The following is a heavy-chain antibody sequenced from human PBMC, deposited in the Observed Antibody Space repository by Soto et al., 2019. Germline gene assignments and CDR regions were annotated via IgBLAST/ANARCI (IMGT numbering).Heavy chain of an antibody. CDR3: ARDKDRLQLGGNYYYILDV. CDR2: XXPIFRTP. J-gene: IGHJ6*02. V-gene: IGHV1-69*12. Sequence: QVQLEQSGAEVKKPGSSVKVSCKASGGTFSNSAISWVRXXPXQXXXXXXXXXPIFRTPDYAQKFQGRVTITADESTSTAYMELSGLRSDDXXVYYXARDKDRLQLGGNYYYILDVWGQGTTVTVSS. CDR1: GGTFSNSA. D-gene: IGHD5-12*01.